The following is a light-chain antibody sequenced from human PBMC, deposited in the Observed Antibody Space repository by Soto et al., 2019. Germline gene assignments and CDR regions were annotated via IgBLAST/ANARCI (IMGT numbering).Light chain of an antibody. CDR3: QQSYSPPYT. CDR1: QSITSS. J-gene: IGKJ4*01. Sequence: ILMTQSPSSLAGSVGETLSITCRTSQSITSSLNWYQQKPGKAPKLVIYSASSLQSGVPSRFSGSGSGTDFILTISSLQPEDFARYYCQQSYSPPYTFGGGTKVDIK. V-gene: IGKV1-39*01. CDR2: SAS.